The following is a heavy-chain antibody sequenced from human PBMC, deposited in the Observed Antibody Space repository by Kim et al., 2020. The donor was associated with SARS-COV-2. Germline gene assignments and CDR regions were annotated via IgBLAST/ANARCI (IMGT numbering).Heavy chain of an antibody. V-gene: IGHV3-23*01. CDR2: ISGSGGST. CDR1: GFTFSSYA. Sequence: GGSLRLSCAASGFTFSSYAMSWVRQAPGKGLEWVSAISGSGGSTYYADSVKGRFTISRDNSKNTLYLQMNSLRAEDTAVYYCANARPSRYSYGNFDYWGQGTLVTVSS. D-gene: IGHD5-18*01. J-gene: IGHJ4*02. CDR3: ANARPSRYSYGNFDY.